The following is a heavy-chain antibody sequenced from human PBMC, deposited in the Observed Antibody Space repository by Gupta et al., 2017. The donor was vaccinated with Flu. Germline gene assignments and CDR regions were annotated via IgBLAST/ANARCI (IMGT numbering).Heavy chain of an antibody. Sequence: EVQLLESGGGLVKPGGSLRPSCAASGSTFSSYSMNRVRQAPGKGLELVSSSSSSSSYIYYADSVKGRFTISRDNAKNSLYLQMNSLRAEDTAVYYCARDFDGVFLFGVNEKNFDYWGQGTLVTVSS. J-gene: IGHJ4*02. CDR3: ARDFDGVFLFGVNEKNFDY. V-gene: IGHV3-21*01. D-gene: IGHD3-3*01. CDR1: GSTFSSYS. CDR2: SSSSSSYI.